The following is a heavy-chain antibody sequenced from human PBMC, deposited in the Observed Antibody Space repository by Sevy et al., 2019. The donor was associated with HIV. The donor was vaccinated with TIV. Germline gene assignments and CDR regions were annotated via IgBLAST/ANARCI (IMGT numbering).Heavy chain of an antibody. CDR2: IRSKAYGGTT. V-gene: IGHV3-49*03. J-gene: IGHJ6*02. D-gene: IGHD2-15*01. Sequence: GGSLRLSCTASGFTFGDYAMSWFRQAPGKGLEWVGFIRSKAYGGTTEYAASVKGRFTIPRDDSKSIAYLQMNSLKTEDTAVYYCTRDPPYCSGGSCYSYYYYGMDVWGQGTTVTVSS. CDR1: GFTFGDYA. CDR3: TRDPPYCSGGSCYSYYYYGMDV.